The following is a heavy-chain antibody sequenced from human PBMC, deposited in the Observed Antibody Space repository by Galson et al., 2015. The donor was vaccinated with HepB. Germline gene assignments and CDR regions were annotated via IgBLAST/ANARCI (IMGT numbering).Heavy chain of an antibody. J-gene: IGHJ4*02. CDR2: IRYDGSNK. CDR1: GFTFSSYG. CDR3: AKGRGRRDIVVVPAAEFDY. V-gene: IGHV3-30*02. D-gene: IGHD2-2*01. Sequence: SLRLSCAASGFTFSSYGMHWVRQAPGKGLEWVAFIRYDGSNKYYADSVKGRFTISRDNSKNTLYLQMNSLRAEDTAVYYCAKGRGRRDIVVVPAAEFDYWGQGTLVTVSS.